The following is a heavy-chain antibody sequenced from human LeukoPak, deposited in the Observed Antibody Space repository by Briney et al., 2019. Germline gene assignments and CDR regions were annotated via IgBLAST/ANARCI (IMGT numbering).Heavy chain of an antibody. V-gene: IGHV1-2*02. J-gene: IGHJ4*02. CDR2: INPNSGGT. Sequence: ASVKVSCKASGYTFTGYYIHWVRQAPGQGLEWMGWINPNSGGTNYAQKFQGRVTMTRDTSISTAYMELSRLRSDDTAVYYCARAPSVTSVGFDYWGQGTLVTVSS. CDR3: ARAPSVTSVGFDY. D-gene: IGHD4-23*01. CDR1: GYTFTGYY.